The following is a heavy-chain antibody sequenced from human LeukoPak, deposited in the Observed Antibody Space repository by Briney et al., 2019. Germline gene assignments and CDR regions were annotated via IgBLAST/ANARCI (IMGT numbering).Heavy chain of an antibody. CDR3: ATREPGEYYFDY. D-gene: IGHD3-16*01. J-gene: IGHJ4*02. CDR2: INPNSGGT. CDR1: GYTFTGYY. Sequence: GASVKVSCKASGYTFTGYYMHWVRQAPGQGLEWMGWINPNSGGTNYAQKFQGRVTMTRDTSISTAYIELSRLRSGDPAAYYCATREPGEYYFDYWGQGTLVTVSS. V-gene: IGHV1-2*02.